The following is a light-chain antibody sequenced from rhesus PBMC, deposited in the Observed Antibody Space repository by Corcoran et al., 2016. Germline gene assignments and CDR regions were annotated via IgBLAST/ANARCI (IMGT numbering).Light chain of an antibody. CDR2: GAS. Sequence: DIVMTQSPATLSLSPGERATLSCRASQSVSSYVAWYQQKPEQAPRLLIYGASSRATGIPDRCSGRGAGTDFTLIISSLEPEDVGVYYCQQYNNWNSFGQGTKVEIK. CDR3: QQYNNWNS. CDR1: QSVSSY. V-gene: IGKV3S9*01. J-gene: IGKJ2*01.